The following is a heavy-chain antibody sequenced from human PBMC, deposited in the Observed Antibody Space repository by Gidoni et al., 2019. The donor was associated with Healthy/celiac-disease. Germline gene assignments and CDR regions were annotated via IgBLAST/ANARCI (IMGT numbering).Heavy chain of an antibody. Sequence: EVQLVESGGGLVKPGGSRRLSCAASGFTFSSHSMNWVRQAPGKGLEWVSSISSSSSYIYYADSVKGRFTISRDNAKNSLYLQMNSLRAEDTAVYYCARDERVYSSGWYYFDYWGQGTLVTVSS. D-gene: IGHD6-19*01. V-gene: IGHV3-21*01. CDR2: ISSSSSYI. J-gene: IGHJ4*02. CDR1: GFTFSSHS. CDR3: ARDERVYSSGWYYFDY.